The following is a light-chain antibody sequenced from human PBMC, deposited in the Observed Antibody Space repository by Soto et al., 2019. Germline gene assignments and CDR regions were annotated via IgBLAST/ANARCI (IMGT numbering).Light chain of an antibody. CDR2: SED. CDR3: AAWDDSLNGYV. CDR1: SSNIGGNT. J-gene: IGLJ1*01. Sequence: QSVLTQPPSASGTPGQSLSIFCSGSSSNIGGNTVNWYQQVPGTAPKLLIYSEDQRPSGVPDRFSGSKSATSASLAISGLQSEDEADYYCAAWDDSLNGYVFGTGTKVTVL. V-gene: IGLV1-44*01.